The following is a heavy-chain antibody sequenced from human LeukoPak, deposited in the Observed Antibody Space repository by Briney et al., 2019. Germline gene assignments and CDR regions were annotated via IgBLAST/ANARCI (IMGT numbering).Heavy chain of an antibody. CDR2: IYTSGST. D-gene: IGHD3-22*01. J-gene: IGHJ4*02. CDR1: GGSISSYY. V-gene: IGHV4-4*09. Sequence: SEILSLTCTVSGGSISSYYWSWIRQPPGKGLEWIGYIYTSGSTNYNPSLKSRVTISVDTSKNQFSLKLSSVTAADTAVYYCASGRGRSSGPDYWGQGTLVTVSS. CDR3: ASGRGRSSGPDY.